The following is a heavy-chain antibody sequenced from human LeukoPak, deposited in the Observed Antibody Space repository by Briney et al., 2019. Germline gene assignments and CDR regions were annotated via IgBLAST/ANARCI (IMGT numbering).Heavy chain of an antibody. J-gene: IGHJ5*02. CDR1: GFTLSKYW. CDR3: VRDFVGPDDL. CDR2: INRDGSRI. D-gene: IGHD1-26*01. Sequence: GESLRLSCGDSGFTLSKYWMHWVRQVPGKGLTWVSRINRDGSRIDHAGSVKGRFTISRDNAKNTLYLQMNSLRPEDTAVYYCVRDFVGPDDLWGQGTLVTVSS. V-gene: IGHV3-74*01.